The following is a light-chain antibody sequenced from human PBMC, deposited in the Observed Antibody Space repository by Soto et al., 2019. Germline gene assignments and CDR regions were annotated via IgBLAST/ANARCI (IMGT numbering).Light chain of an antibody. V-gene: IGLV2-8*01. CDR2: EVN. CDR3: SSYAGSNTPYV. Sequence: QSALTQPPSASGSPGQSVTISCTGTSSDVGGYNYVSWYQHHPGNAPKLMIYEVNKRTSGVPDRFSGSKSGNTASLTVSGLQAEGEADYYCSSYAGSNTPYVFGTGTKVTVL. CDR1: SSDVGGYNY. J-gene: IGLJ1*01.